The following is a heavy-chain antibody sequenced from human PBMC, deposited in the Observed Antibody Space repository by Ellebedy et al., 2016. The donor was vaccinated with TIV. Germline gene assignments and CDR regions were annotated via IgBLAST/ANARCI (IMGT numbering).Heavy chain of an antibody. CDR1: GFTFSSYG. CDR2: IRYDGSNK. D-gene: IGHD3-9*01. Sequence: GESLKISCAASGFTFSSYGMHWVRQAPGKGLEWVAFIRYDGSNKYYADSVKGRFTISRDNSKNTLYLQMNSLRAEDTAVYYCAKTVNHFDWLLLGYWGQGTLVTVSS. CDR3: AKTVNHFDWLLLGY. V-gene: IGHV3-30*02. J-gene: IGHJ4*02.